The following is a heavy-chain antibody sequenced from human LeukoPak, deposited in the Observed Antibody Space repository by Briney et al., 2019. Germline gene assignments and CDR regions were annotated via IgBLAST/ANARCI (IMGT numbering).Heavy chain of an antibody. V-gene: IGHV3-7*01. J-gene: IGHJ4*02. D-gene: IGHD2-15*01. CDR1: GFTFSSYW. Sequence: GGSLRLSCAASGFTFSSYWMSWVRQAPGKGLEWVANIKQDGSEKYYVDSVKGRFTISRDNAKNSLYLQMNSLRAEDTAVYYCARADIVVVVAATNFDYWGQGTLVTVSS. CDR2: IKQDGSEK. CDR3: ARADIVVVVAATNFDY.